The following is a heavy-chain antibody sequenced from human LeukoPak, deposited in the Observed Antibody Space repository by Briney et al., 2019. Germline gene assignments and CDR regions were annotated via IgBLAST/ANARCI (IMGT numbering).Heavy chain of an antibody. D-gene: IGHD2-15*01. Sequence: ASVKVSCKASGYTFTSYGISWVRQAPGQGLEWMGWISAYNGNTNYAQKLQGRVTMTTDTSTSTAYMGLRSLRSDDTAVYYCARDEDIVVVVAAIHTLFDYWGQGTLVTVSS. CDR1: GYTFTSYG. CDR3: ARDEDIVVVVAAIHTLFDY. V-gene: IGHV1-18*01. J-gene: IGHJ4*02. CDR2: ISAYNGNT.